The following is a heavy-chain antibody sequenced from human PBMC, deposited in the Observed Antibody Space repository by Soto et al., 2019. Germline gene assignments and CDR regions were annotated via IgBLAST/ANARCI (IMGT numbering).Heavy chain of an antibody. V-gene: IGHV4-34*01. CDR1: GGSFSGYY. D-gene: IGHD2-2*01. CDR3: ARCSAICSSTSCSKVNWFDP. J-gene: IGHJ5*02. CDR2: INHSGST. Sequence: SETLSLTXAVYGGSFSGYYWSWIRQPPGKGLEWIGEINHSGSTNYNPSLKSRVTISVDTSKNQFSLKLSSVTAADTAVYYCARCSAICSSTSCSKVNWFDPWCQGTLVTVSS.